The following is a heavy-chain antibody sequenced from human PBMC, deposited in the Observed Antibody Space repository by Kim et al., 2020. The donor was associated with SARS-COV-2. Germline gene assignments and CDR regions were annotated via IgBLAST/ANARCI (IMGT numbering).Heavy chain of an antibody. CDR1: GFTFSSYA. CDR2: ISYDGSNK. J-gene: IGHJ4*02. D-gene: IGHD5-12*01. Sequence: GGSLRLSCAASGFTFSSYAMHWVRQAPGKGLEWVAVISYDGSNKYYADSVKGRFTISRDNSKNTLYLQMNSLRAEDTAVYYCARDAGGLFDYWGQGTLVTVSS. CDR3: ARDAGGLFDY. V-gene: IGHV3-30*04.